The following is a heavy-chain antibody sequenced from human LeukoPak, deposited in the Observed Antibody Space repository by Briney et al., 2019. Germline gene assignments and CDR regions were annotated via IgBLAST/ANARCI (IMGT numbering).Heavy chain of an antibody. CDR2: INPSGSST. V-gene: IGHV1-46*01. D-gene: IGHD3-16*01. J-gene: IGHJ5*02. CDR1: GYSFTSHY. Sequence: ASVKVSCKASGYSFTSHYMHWVRQAPGQGLEWMGLINPSGSSTLYAQKFQGRVTMTRDTSISTVYMELSRLRSDDTAIYYCATGGVHNWFDPWGQGTLVTVSS. CDR3: ATGGVHNWFDP.